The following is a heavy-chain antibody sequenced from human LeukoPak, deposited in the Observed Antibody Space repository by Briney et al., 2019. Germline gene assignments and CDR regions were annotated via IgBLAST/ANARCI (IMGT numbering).Heavy chain of an antibody. D-gene: IGHD3-10*01. CDR3: ARDPSRGLYYFDH. Sequence: PGGSLRLSCEASGFTFSAYAMTWVRQAPGKGLEWVSSIGSDNKPHYSESVKGRFTISRDNSKNTLYLQMNSLRAEDTAVYYCARDPSRGLYYFDHWGQGTLVTVSS. CDR1: GFTFSAYA. V-gene: IGHV3-23*01. J-gene: IGHJ4*02. CDR2: IGSDNKP.